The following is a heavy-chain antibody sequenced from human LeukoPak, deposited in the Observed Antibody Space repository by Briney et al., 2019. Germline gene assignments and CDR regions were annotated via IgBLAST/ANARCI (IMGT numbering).Heavy chain of an antibody. D-gene: IGHD6-19*01. V-gene: IGHV3-23*01. J-gene: IGHJ3*02. CDR3: AKDRRLGAVAGGGAFDI. Sequence: GGSLRLSCAASGFTFSSYAMSWVRQAPGKGLEWVSAISGSGGSTYYADSVKGRFTISRDNSKNTLYLLMNSLRAEDTAVYYCAKDRRLGAVAGGGAFDIWGQGTMVTVSS. CDR2: ISGSGGST. CDR1: GFTFSSYA.